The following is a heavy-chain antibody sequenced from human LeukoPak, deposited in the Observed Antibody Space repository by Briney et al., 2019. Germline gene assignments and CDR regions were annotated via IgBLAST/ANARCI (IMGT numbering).Heavy chain of an antibody. CDR3: ATLGRELWYFDL. V-gene: IGHV1-24*01. CDR2: FDPEDGET. J-gene: IGHJ2*01. Sequence: ASVKVSCKVSGYTLTELSMHWVRQAPGKGLEWMGGFDPEDGETIYAQKFQGRVTVTEDTATDTAYMELSSLRSEDTAVYYCATLGRELWYFDLWGRGTLVTVSS. CDR1: GYTLTELS. D-gene: IGHD1-26*01.